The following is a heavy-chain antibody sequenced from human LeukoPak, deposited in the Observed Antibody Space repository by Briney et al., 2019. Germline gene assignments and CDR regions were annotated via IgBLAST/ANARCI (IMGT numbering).Heavy chain of an antibody. CDR2: IYHSGST. J-gene: IGHJ4*02. V-gene: IGHV4-30-2*01. CDR1: GGSISSGGYY. D-gene: IGHD3-10*01. CDR3: ARQYGSGSYYIFDY. Sequence: PSQTLSLTCTVSGGSISSGGYYWSWIRQPPGKGLEWIGYIYHSGSTYYNPSLKSRVTTSVDRSKNQFSLKLSSVTAADTAVYYCARQYGSGSYYIFDYWGQGTLVTVSS.